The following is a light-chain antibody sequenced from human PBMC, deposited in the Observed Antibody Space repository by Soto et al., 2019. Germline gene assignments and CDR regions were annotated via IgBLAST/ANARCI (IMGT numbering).Light chain of an antibody. CDR1: ESVSRY. CDR3: QQRSNWTST. V-gene: IGKV3-11*01. CDR2: DAS. J-gene: IGKJ4*01. Sequence: EIVLTQSPATLSLSPGNRATLSCRASESVSRYLAWYQQKPGQAPRLLIYDASNRATGIPARFSGSGSGTDFTLTITSLKPEDFAVYYCQQRSNWTSTFGGGTKVEIK.